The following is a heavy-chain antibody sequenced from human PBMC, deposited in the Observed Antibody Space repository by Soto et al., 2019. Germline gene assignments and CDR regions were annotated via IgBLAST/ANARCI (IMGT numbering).Heavy chain of an antibody. CDR2: INPSGGST. CDR1: GYTFTSYY. Sequence: GASVKVSCKASGYTFTSYYMHWVRQAPGQGLEWMGIINPSGGSTSYAQKFQGRVTMTRDTSTSTVYMELSSLRSEDTAVYYCAREDIVVVVAATERPNWFAPWGQGTLVTVSS. J-gene: IGHJ5*02. D-gene: IGHD2-15*01. CDR3: AREDIVVVVAATERPNWFAP. V-gene: IGHV1-46*01.